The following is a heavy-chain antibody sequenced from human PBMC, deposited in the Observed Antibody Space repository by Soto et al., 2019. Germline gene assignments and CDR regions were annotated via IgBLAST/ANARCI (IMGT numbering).Heavy chain of an antibody. J-gene: IGHJ4*02. V-gene: IGHV3-33*01. CDR2: IWYDGSNK. CDR3: ARSYSSSSAFDY. D-gene: IGHD6-6*01. Sequence: PGGSLRLSCAASGFTFSHYGIHWVCQAPGKGLEWVAVIWYDGSNKYYADSVKGRFTISRDNSKNTLYLQMSSLRAEDTAVYYCARSYSSSSAFDYWGQGTLVTVSS. CDR1: GFTFSHYG.